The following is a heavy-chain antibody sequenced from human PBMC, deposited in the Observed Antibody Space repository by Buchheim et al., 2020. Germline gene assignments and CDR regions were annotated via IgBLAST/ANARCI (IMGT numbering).Heavy chain of an antibody. D-gene: IGHD6-6*01. CDR3: AKGQYASIAARTAYYMDV. CDR1: GFTFSSYA. J-gene: IGHJ6*03. CDR2: ISGSGGST. V-gene: IGHV3-23*01. Sequence: EVQLLESGGGLVQPGGSLRLSCAASGFTFSSYAMSWVRQAPGKGLEWVSAISGSGGSTYYADSVKGRFTISRANSKNTLYLQMNSLRAEDTAVYYCAKGQYASIAARTAYYMDVWGKGTT.